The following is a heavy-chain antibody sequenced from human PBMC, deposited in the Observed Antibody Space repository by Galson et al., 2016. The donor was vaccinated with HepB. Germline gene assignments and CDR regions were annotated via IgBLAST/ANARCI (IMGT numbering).Heavy chain of an antibody. Sequence: SLRLSCAASGFTFKNYWMSWVRQAPGKELEWVANIKPDGSDANYVDSVRGRFTISRDNAKNSLFLQMNVVRAEDTAVYYCATTRLSDNWGQGTLVTVSS. V-gene: IGHV3-7*01. CDR3: ATTRLSDN. D-gene: IGHD3-16*01. CDR2: IKPDGSDA. J-gene: IGHJ4*02. CDR1: GFTFKNYW.